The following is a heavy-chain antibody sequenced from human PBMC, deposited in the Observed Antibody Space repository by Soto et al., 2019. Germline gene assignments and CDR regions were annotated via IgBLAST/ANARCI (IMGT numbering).Heavy chain of an antibody. CDR1: GGSISSYY. J-gene: IGHJ3*02. V-gene: IGHV4-59*01. D-gene: IGHD6-19*01. CDR2: IYYSGST. Sequence: SETLSLTCTVSGGSISSYYWSWIRQPPGKGLEWIGYIYYSGSTNYNPSLKSRVTISVDTSKNQFSLKLSSVTAEDTAVYYCATGTPMYSSGWYLIGAFDIWGQGTMVTVSS. CDR3: ATGTPMYSSGWYLIGAFDI.